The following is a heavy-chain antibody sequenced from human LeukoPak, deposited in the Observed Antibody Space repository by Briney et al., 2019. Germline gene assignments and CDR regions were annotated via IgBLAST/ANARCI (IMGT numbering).Heavy chain of an antibody. CDR3: AKDLVVELGTCCLDY. CDR2: ISGSGGST. CDR1: GFTFNNYA. Sequence: GGSLRLSCAASGFTFNNYAMSWVRQAPGKGLEWVSAISGSGGSTYYAASVKGRFTISRDNSKNTLYLQTNSLRAEDTAVYYCAKDLVVELGTCCLDYWGQGTLVTVPS. J-gene: IGHJ4*02. D-gene: IGHD1-7*01. V-gene: IGHV3-23*01.